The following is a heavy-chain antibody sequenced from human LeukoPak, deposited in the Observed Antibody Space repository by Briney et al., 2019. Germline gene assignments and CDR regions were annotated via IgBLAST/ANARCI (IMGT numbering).Heavy chain of an antibody. CDR2: ISNSGGST. J-gene: IGHJ4*02. V-gene: IGHV3-23*01. CDR1: GFTFSSYA. Sequence: QPGGSLRPSCAASGFTFSSYAMSWVRQAPGKGLEWVSAISNSGGSTYYADSVKGRFTISRDNSKNTLYLHMNSLRAEDAAVYYCAKGGGSTTWYFDYWGQGTLVTVSS. CDR3: AKGGGSTTWYFDY. D-gene: IGHD2-2*01.